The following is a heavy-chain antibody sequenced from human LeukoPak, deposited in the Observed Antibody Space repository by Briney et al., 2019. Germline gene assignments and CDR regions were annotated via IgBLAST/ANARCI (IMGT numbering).Heavy chain of an antibody. CDR2: INTNTGNP. V-gene: IGHV7-4-1*02. D-gene: IGHD2-15*01. CDR1: GYTFNNYA. CDR3: ARVVAATYYYYGMDV. J-gene: IGHJ6*02. Sequence: ASVKVSCKSSGYTFNNYAMNWVRQAPGQGLEWMGWINTNTGNPTYAQGFTGRFVFSLDTSVSTAYLQISSLKAEDTAVYYCARVVAATYYYYGMDVWGQGTTVTVSS.